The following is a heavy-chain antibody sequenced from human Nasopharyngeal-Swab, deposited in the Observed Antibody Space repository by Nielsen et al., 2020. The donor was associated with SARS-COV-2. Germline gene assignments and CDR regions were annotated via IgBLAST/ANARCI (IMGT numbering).Heavy chain of an antibody. J-gene: IGHJ5*02. CDR1: GGSFSGYY. V-gene: IGHV4-31*11. CDR3: AREVALIAAAGAREDWFDP. Sequence: SETLSLTCAVYGGSFSGYYWSWIRQHPGKGLEWIGYIYYSGSTYYNPSLKSRVTISVDTSKNQFSLKLSSVTAADTAVYYCAREVALIAAAGAREDWFDPWGQGTLVTVSS. CDR2: IYYSGST. D-gene: IGHD6-13*01.